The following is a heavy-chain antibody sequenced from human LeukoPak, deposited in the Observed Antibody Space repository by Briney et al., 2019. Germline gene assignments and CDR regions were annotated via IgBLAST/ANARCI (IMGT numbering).Heavy chain of an antibody. CDR2: IEYRGNT. D-gene: IGHD3-16*01. CDR3: ATRPPGQSYLPYFVY. V-gene: IGHV4-61*01. J-gene: IGHJ4*02. CDR1: CRSVTSDRSF. Sequence: SDTLSLIHAVSCRSVTSDRSFWSWIRQPRGKGLEWFVYIEYRGNTNYNPCLRSRVTMSVDTPKNQFSLRLSSVTAADTAVYYCATRPPGQSYLPYFVYWGQGIPVTVSS.